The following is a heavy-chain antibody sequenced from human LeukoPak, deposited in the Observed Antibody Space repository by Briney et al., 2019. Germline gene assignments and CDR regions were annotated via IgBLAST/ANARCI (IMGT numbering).Heavy chain of an antibody. D-gene: IGHD3-22*01. V-gene: IGHV3-43*01. J-gene: IGHJ4*02. Sequence: GGSLRLSCVASGFTFEDYTMHWVRQAPGKTLEGVSLVNWHGTAYYTDSVKGRFTISRDNSKNSLFLQMENLRSEDTAFYYCVKDLSYESSGSVLEYWGQGTLVTVSS. CDR1: GFTFEDYT. CDR2: VNWHGTA. CDR3: VKDLSYESSGSVLEY.